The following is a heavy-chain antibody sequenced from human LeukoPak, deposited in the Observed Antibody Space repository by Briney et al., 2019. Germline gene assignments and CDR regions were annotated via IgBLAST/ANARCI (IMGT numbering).Heavy chain of an antibody. V-gene: IGHV1-2*02. CDR2: INPNSGGT. CDR3: AREGGSYFVGGGY. Sequence: ASVKVSCKASGYTFTGYYMHWVRQAPGQGLEWMEWINPNSGGTNYAQKFQGRVTMTRDTSISTAYMELSRLRSDDTAVYYCAREGGSYFVGGGYWGQGTLVTVSS. CDR1: GYTFTGYY. J-gene: IGHJ4*02. D-gene: IGHD1-26*01.